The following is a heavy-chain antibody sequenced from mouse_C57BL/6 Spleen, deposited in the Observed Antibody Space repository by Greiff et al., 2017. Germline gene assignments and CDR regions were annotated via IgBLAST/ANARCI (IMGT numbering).Heavy chain of an antibody. J-gene: IGHJ4*01. V-gene: IGHV2-9*01. D-gene: IGHD1-1*01. CDR3: AKHLITTYYALDG. Sequence: VQLQQSGPGLVPPSQSLSITCTVSGFSLTSYGVDWVRPPPGKGLEWLGVIWGGGSTNYKSALMSRLSISKDNSKSQVFLKMNSLHTDDTAMYYCAKHLITTYYALDGWGPGASVTVAS. CDR2: IWGGGST. CDR1: GFSLTSYG.